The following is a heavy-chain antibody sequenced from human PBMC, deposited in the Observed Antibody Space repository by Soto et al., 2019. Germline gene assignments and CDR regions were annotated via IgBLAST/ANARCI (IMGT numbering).Heavy chain of an antibody. CDR2: IKSKTDGGTT. CDR1: GFTFSNAW. J-gene: IGHJ4*01. CDR3: SRAGILTTPYYFDY. V-gene: IGHV3-15*07. Sequence: PGGSLRLSCAASGFTFSNAWMNWVRQAPGKGLEWVGRIKSKTDGGTTDYAASVKGRFTISRDDSKNSLFLQMNSLKTEDTAVYYCSRAGILTTPYYFDYWGQGTLVTVSS. D-gene: IGHD4-4*01.